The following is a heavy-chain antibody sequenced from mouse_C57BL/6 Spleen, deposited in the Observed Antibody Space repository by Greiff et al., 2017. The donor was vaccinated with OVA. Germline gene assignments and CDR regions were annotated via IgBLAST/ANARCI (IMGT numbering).Heavy chain of an antibody. CDR1: GYTFTSYW. V-gene: IGHV1-50*01. D-gene: IGHD1-1*01. Sequence: QVQLQQPGAELVKPGASVKLSCKASGYTFTSYWMQWVKQRPGQGLEWIGEIDPSDSYTNYNQKFKGKATLTVDTSSSTAYMQLSSLTSEDSAVYYCARSSTTVESPDYWGQGTTRTVSS. J-gene: IGHJ2*01. CDR2: IDPSDSYT. CDR3: ARSSTTVESPDY.